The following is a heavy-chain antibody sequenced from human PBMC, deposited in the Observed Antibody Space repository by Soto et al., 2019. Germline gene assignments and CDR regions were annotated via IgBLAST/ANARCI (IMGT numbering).Heavy chain of an antibody. V-gene: IGHV4-39*01. Sequence: PSETLSVSCTVSGGSISSSSYYWGWLRQDTENGLEWMGTIYYNGSSFHNVSLSSRGPISVDTSKNQFSVKVTSVTAAHTAVYYCARRPRSSGSNSFFDFWGQGTLVTVSS. J-gene: IGHJ4*02. CDR2: IYYNGSS. CDR1: GGSISSSSYY. CDR3: ARRPRSSGSNSFFDF. D-gene: IGHD3-10*01.